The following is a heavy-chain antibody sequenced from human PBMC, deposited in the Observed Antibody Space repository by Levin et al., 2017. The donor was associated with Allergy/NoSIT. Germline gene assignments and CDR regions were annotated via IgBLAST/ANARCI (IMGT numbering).Heavy chain of an antibody. V-gene: IGHV3-23*01. Sequence: GGSLRLSCAASGFTFSSYAMSWVRQAPGKGLEWVSAISGSGGSTYYADSVKGRFTISRDNSKNTLYLQMNSLRAEDTAVYYCAKDLPITMVRGVVDAFDIWGQGTMVTVSS. CDR2: ISGSGGST. J-gene: IGHJ3*02. D-gene: IGHD3-10*01. CDR3: AKDLPITMVRGVVDAFDI. CDR1: GFTFSSYA.